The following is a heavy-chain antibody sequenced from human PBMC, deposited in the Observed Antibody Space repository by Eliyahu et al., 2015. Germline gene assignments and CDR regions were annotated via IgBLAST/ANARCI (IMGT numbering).Heavy chain of an antibody. D-gene: IGHD6-19*01. CDR1: XFTFSNYY. V-gene: IGHV3-11*01. CDR2: INSSGSKI. CDR3: ATDRFSSGYFDI. Sequence: QVQLVESGGGLVKPGGSLXLXCXXXXFTFSNYYMTWFRQAPGKGLEWVSYINSSGSKIYYADSVKGRFTISRDNAKNSLYLQMNGLRAEDTAVYYCATDRFSSGYFDIWGQGTLVTVSS. J-gene: IGHJ3*02.